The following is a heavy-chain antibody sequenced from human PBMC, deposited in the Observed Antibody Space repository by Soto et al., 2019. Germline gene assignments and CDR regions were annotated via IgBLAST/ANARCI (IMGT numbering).Heavy chain of an antibody. CDR3: ARDAGTTAFDI. CDR1: GFTVSSNY. Sequence: GGSLRLSCAASGFTVSSNYMSWVRQAPGKGLEWVSVIYSGGSTYYADSVKGRFTISRDNSKNTLYLQMNSLRAEDTAVYYCARDAGTTAFDIWGQGAMLTVSS. D-gene: IGHD1-7*01. J-gene: IGHJ3*02. CDR2: IYSGGST. V-gene: IGHV3-53*01.